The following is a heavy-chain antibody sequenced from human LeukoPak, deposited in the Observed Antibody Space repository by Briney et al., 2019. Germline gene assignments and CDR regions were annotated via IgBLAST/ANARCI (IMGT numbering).Heavy chain of an antibody. Sequence: ASVKVSCKASGYTFTSYGIGWVRQAPGQGLEWMGWISPYNGNTKYPQKFQGRVIMTTDTATTTVYMELRNLTSDDTAMYYCAGQGGYAWSWFDPWGQGTLVTVSS. D-gene: IGHD3-3*01. CDR2: ISPYNGNT. J-gene: IGHJ5*02. CDR1: GYTFTSYG. CDR3: AGQGGYAWSWFDP. V-gene: IGHV1-18*01.